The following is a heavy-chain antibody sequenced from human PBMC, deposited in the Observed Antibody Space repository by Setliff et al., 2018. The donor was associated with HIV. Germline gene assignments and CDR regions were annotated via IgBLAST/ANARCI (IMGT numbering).Heavy chain of an antibody. D-gene: IGHD2-15*01. CDR2: IYYSGST. CDR1: GGSVSSADYY. J-gene: IGHJ3*02. Sequence: SETLSLTCAVSGGSVSSADYYWNWIRQHPGKGLEWVGYIYYSGSTFYNPSLKSRITISVDTSKNQFSLKLISMTAADTAVYYCARGCSGGTCTSDAFDIWGQGTMVTVS. CDR3: ARGCSGGTCTSDAFDI. V-gene: IGHV4-31*11.